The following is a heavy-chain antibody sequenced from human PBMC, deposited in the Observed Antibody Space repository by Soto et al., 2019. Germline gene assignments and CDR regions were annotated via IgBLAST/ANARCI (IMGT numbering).Heavy chain of an antibody. CDR3: ARGTLTSCRWFGP. CDR1: HATFTGYT. Sequence: QVHLVQSETEVKEPGASVTVSCKTSHATFTGYTINWVRQAPGQGLEWLGWISSLSGNTYYARDFQGRLTMTTNTSAPTAYMELRSLSYDDAAVYFCARGTLTSCRWFGPWGQGTLFTVSS. J-gene: IGHJ5*02. D-gene: IGHD4-17*01. CDR2: ISSLSGNT. V-gene: IGHV1-18*04.